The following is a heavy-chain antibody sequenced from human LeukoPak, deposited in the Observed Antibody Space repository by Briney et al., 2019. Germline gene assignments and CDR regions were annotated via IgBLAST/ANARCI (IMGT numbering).Heavy chain of an antibody. V-gene: IGHV1-18*01. CDR3: AGLMTTVIRAGGSDAFDI. CDR1: GYTFTSYG. D-gene: IGHD4-23*01. CDR2: ISAYNGNT. J-gene: IGHJ3*02. Sequence: ASAKVSCKASGYTFTSYGISWVRQAPGQGLEWMGWISAYNGNTNYAQKLQGRVTMTTDTSTSTAYMELRSLRSDDTAVYYCAGLMTTVIRAGGSDAFDIWGQGTMVTVSS.